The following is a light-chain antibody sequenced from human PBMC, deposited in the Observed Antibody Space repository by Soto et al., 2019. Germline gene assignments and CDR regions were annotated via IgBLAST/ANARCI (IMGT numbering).Light chain of an antibody. V-gene: IGKV3-20*01. CDR3: QQYGNSSLS. J-gene: IGKJ4*01. Sequence: EIVLTQSPGTLSLSPGESATLSCRASQTVFNRNLAWYQQKPGQAPKLLIYGASGRAAGIPDRFSGSGSETDFILTISRLEPEDFAVYYCQQYGNSSLSFGGGTMVDIK. CDR1: QTVFNRN. CDR2: GAS.